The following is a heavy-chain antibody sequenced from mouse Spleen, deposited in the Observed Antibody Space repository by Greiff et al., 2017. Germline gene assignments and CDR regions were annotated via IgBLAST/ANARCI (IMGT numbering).Heavy chain of an antibody. CDR3: AGHASRQRGLLTFAY. CDR2: FYPGGGSI. J-gene: IGHJ3*01. V-gene: IGHV1-62-2*01. CDR1: GYTFTEYT. D-gene: IGHD3-2*01. Sequence: QVQLQQSGAELVKPGASVKLSCKASGYTFTEYTIHWVKQRPGQGLEWIGWFYPGGGSIKYNEKFKDKATLTADKSSSTVYMELSRLTSEDSAVYFGAGHASRQRGLLTFAYWGQGTLVTVSA.